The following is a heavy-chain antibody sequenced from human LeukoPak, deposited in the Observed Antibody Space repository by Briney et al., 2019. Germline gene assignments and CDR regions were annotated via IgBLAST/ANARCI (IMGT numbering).Heavy chain of an antibody. CDR1: GYTFTSYS. V-gene: IGHV1-3*01. CDR2: IIPGNGNT. Sequence: ASVKVSCKASGYTFTSYSMHWVRQAPGQRLEWMGWIIPGNGNTKYSQKFQGRVTITRDTSASTAYMELSSLRSEDTAVYYCAREGRYSSSSWGQGTLVTVSS. CDR3: AREGRYSSSS. D-gene: IGHD6-6*01. J-gene: IGHJ5*02.